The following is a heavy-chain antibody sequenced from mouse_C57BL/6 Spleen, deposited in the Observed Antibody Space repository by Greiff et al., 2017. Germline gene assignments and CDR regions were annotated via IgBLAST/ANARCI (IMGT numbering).Heavy chain of an antibody. V-gene: IGHV1-61*01. Sequence: QVQLQQPGAELVRPGSSVKLSCKASGYTFTSYWMDWVKQRPGQGLEWIGNIYPSDSETHYNQKFKDKATLTVDKSSSTAYMQLSSLTSEDSAVYYCARRSTTVVEDFDVWGTGTTVTVSS. D-gene: IGHD1-1*01. CDR3: ARRSTTVVEDFDV. J-gene: IGHJ1*03. CDR1: GYTFTSYW. CDR2: IYPSDSET.